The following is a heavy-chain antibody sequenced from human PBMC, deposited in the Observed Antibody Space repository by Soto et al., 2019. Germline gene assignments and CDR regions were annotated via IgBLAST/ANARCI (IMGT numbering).Heavy chain of an antibody. V-gene: IGHV4-30-4*01. CDR3: ARLVQRLQGRWFDP. Sequence: QVQLQESGPGLVKPSQTLSLTCTVSGGSISSGDYYWSWIRQPPGKGLEWIGYIYYSGGTYYNPARKRRRTTSAATSKSQFSLKPSPVTAADTAVYYCARLVQRLQGRWFDPWGQGTLVTVSS. CDR1: GGSISSGDYY. D-gene: IGHD6-25*01. CDR2: IYYSGGT. J-gene: IGHJ5*02.